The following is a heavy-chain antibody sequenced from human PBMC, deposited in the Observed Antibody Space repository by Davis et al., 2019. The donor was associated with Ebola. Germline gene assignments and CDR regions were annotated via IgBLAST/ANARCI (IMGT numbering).Heavy chain of an antibody. D-gene: IGHD1-26*01. Sequence: PGGFLRPSFAASGFLSRSYAMSSVRQAPGKGLEWVSTLGTSADTYYADSVKGRFTISRDNSKNTLYLQMNGLRVEDTAIYYCAKDTSNIWFDIWGQGTMVTVSS. J-gene: IGHJ3*02. CDR2: LGTSADT. V-gene: IGHV3-23*01. CDR1: GFLSRSYA. CDR3: AKDTSNIWFDI.